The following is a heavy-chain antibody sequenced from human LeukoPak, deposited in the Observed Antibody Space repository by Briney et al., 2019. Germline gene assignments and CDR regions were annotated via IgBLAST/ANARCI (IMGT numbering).Heavy chain of an antibody. Sequence: ASVKVSCKASGYTFTSYDINWVRQATGQGLEWMGWMNPNSGNTGYAQKFQGRVTMTRNTSISTAYMELSSLRSDDTAIYYCARQGAVAGEFDYWGQGTLVTVSS. D-gene: IGHD6-19*01. J-gene: IGHJ4*02. V-gene: IGHV1-8*01. CDR3: ARQGAVAGEFDY. CDR2: MNPNSGNT. CDR1: GYTFTSYD.